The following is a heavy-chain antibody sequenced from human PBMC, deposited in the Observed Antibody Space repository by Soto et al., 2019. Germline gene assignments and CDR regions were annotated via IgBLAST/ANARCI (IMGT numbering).Heavy chain of an antibody. D-gene: IGHD3-22*01. Sequence: QVQVVRSGAEVKKPGSSVKVSCKASGGSFSNYGISWVRQAPGQGLEWMGGIIPVFGTPHYAQKFQDRVTITADESTSTVYMEVSSLTSEDTAVYYCARCDATKILVTTYYGLDVWGQGTTVTVSS. J-gene: IGHJ6*02. CDR2: IIPVFGTP. CDR3: ARCDATKILVTTYYGLDV. CDR1: GGSFSNYG. V-gene: IGHV1-69*12.